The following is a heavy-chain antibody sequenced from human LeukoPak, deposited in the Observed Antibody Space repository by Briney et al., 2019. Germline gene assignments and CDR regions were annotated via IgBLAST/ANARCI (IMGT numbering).Heavy chain of an antibody. V-gene: IGHV4-38-2*02. CDR2: IYHSGST. D-gene: IGHD3-9*01. J-gene: IGHJ4*02. CDR1: GYSISSGYY. CDR3: ARDDLHYDILTGYYNGFDY. Sequence: SETLSLTCAVSGYSISSGYYWGWIRPPPGKGLEWIGSIYHSGSTYYNPSLKSRVTISVDTSKNQFSLKLSSVTAADTAVYYCARDDLHYDILTGYYNGFDYWGQGTLVTVSS.